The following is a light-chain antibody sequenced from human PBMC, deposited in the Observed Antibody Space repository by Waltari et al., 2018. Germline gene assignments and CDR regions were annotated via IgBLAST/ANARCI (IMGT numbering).Light chain of an antibody. Sequence: VILTQSPATLSLSPGERATLSSRASQSVGTYLAWYQQKPGQAPRLLIYGTSRRATGIPDRFSGSGSGTEFTLTINTLEPEDFAVYYCQKYSSSPLTFGGGTKVDIK. V-gene: IGKV3-20*01. CDR2: GTS. CDR3: QKYSSSPLT. J-gene: IGKJ4*01. CDR1: QSVGTY.